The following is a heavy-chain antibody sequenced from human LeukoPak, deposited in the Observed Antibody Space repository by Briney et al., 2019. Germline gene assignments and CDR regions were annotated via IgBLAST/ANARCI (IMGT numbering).Heavy chain of an antibody. CDR3: ARDCSSTSCYETPDY. J-gene: IGHJ4*02. CDR2: ISSSSSYI. Sequence: PGGSLRLSCAASGFTFSSYSMNWVRQAPGKGLEWVSSISSSSSYIYYADSVKGRFTIPRDNAKNSLYLQMNSLRAEDTAVYYCARDCSSTSCYETPDYWGQGTLVTVSS. D-gene: IGHD2-2*01. CDR1: GFTFSSYS. V-gene: IGHV3-21*01.